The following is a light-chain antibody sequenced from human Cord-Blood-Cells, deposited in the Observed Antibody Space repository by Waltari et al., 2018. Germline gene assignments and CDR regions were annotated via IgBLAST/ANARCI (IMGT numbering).Light chain of an antibody. CDR3: SSYTSSSTLVV. Sequence: QSALTQPVSVSGSPGQSITIPCTGTSSDVGGYTDFSWYQQHPGKAPKLMIYEVSNRPSGVSNRFSGSKSGNTASLTISGLQAEDEADYYCSSYTSSSTLVVFGGGTKLTVL. CDR1: SSDVGGYTD. CDR2: EVS. V-gene: IGLV2-14*01. J-gene: IGLJ2*01.